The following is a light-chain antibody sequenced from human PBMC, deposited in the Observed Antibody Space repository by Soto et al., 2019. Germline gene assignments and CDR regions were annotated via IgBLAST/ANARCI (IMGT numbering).Light chain of an antibody. CDR1: QSVGTH. Sequence: DIQMTQSPSSLSASVGDTVTITCRASQSVGTHLIWLQQTPGNATKLLMYDADVFMSGVPRRFSGRVVGTDFSLTISSLQPEDIAVYYCQQVFSSPYTFGHGTKVE. CDR3: QQVFSSPYT. V-gene: IGKV1-39*01. CDR2: DAD. J-gene: IGKJ2*01.